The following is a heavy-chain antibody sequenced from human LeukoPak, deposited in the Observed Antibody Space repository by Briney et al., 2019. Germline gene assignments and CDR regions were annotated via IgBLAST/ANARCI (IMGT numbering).Heavy chain of an antibody. CDR3: TVDRYGDDQFQH. D-gene: IGHD4-17*01. Sequence: GGSLRLSCAASGFTLTNAWMSWVRQAPGKGLDWVGRIKSKSDGGTTDYATPVKGRFTISRDDSKNTLYLQMNSLKTEDTAVYYCTVDRYGDDQFQHWGQGTLVTVSS. CDR2: IKSKSDGGTT. V-gene: IGHV3-15*01. J-gene: IGHJ1*01. CDR1: GFTLTNAW.